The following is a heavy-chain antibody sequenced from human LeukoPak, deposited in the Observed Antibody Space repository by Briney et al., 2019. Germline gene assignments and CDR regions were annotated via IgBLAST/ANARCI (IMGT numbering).Heavy chain of an antibody. CDR3: ARDSARGVSNYYYYGMDV. Sequence: PSETLSLTCTVSGGSISSGGYYWSWIRQHPGKGLEWIGYIYYSGSTCYNPSLKSRVTISVDTSKNQFSLKLSSVTAADTAVYYCARDSARGVSNYYYYGMDVWGQGTTVTVSS. V-gene: IGHV4-31*03. CDR1: GGSISSGGYY. J-gene: IGHJ6*02. D-gene: IGHD3-10*01. CDR2: IYYSGST.